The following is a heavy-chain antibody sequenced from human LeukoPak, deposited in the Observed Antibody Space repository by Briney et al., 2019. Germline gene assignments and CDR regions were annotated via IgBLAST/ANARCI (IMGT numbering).Heavy chain of an antibody. CDR2: IYSGGNT. CDR3: ARRVTTGSYFDL. V-gene: IGHV3-66*01. J-gene: IGHJ2*01. D-gene: IGHD4-17*01. CDR1: GFTVSRNY. Sequence: GWSLRLSCAVSGFTVSRNYMSWVRQPPGKGLEWVSFIYSGGNTYYTDSVKSRFTISRDNSKNTLYLQINSLRAEDTAVYYCARRVTTGSYFDLWGRGTLVTVSS.